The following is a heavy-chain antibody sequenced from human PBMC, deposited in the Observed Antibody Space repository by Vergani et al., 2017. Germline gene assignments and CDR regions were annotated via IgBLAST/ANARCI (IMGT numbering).Heavy chain of an antibody. D-gene: IGHD2-2*02. V-gene: IGHV3-30*03. CDR1: GFTFSRYG. CDR2: ISYDGSNK. Sequence: QVQLVESGGGVVQPGRSLRLSCAASGFTFSRYGMHWVRQAPGKGLEWVAVISYDGSNKYYADSVKGRFTISRDNSKNTLYLQMNSLRAEDTAVYYCARGAPGKKYCSSTSCYIRYYYYGMDVWGQGP. J-gene: IGHJ6*02. CDR3: ARGAPGKKYCSSTSCYIRYYYYGMDV.